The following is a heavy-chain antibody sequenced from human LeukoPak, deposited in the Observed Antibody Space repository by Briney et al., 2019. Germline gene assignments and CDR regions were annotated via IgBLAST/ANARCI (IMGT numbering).Heavy chain of an antibody. CDR1: GFTFSDYY. D-gene: IGHD3-10*01. Sequence: PGGSLRLSCAASGFTFSDYYMSWIRQTPGKGLEWLSYISSSGKTMYNADSVKGRFTISRDNAKKSLYLQMNSLAAEDTALYYCARFRGITEMVVQGSGFDIWGQGTTVTVSS. CDR3: ARFRGITEMVVQGSGFDI. J-gene: IGHJ3*02. CDR2: ISSSGKTM. V-gene: IGHV3-11*01.